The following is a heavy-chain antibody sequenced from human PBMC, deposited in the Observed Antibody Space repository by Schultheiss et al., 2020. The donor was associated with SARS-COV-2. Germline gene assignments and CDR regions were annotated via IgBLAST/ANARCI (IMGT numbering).Heavy chain of an antibody. Sequence: GESLKISCAASGFTFSSYSMNWVRQAPGKGLEWVSRINSDGSSTTYADSVKGRFTTSRDNAKNTLYLQMNSLRAEDTAVYYCAKEKLNYFDYWGQGTLVTVSS. CDR1: GFTFSSYS. J-gene: IGHJ4*02. CDR3: AKEKLNYFDY. CDR2: INSDGSST. D-gene: IGHD1-7*01. V-gene: IGHV3-74*01.